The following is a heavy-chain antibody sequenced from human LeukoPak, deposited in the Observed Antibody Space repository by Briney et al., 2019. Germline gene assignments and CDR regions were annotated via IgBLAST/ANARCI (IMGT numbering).Heavy chain of an antibody. CDR1: SGSISSGVYY. Sequence: SETLSLTCPVSSGSISSGVYYWSWIRQHPGKGLEWIGYIYYSGSTYYNPSLKSRVTISVDTSKNQFSLKLSSVTAADTAVYYCARVTGGSSGPTHFDYWGQGTPVTVSS. CDR3: ARVTGGSSGPTHFDY. CDR2: IYYSGST. V-gene: IGHV4-61*08. J-gene: IGHJ4*02. D-gene: IGHD3-22*01.